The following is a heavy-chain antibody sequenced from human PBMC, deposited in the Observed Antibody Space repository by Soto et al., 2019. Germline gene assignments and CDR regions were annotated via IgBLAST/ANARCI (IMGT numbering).Heavy chain of an antibody. CDR3: ARLTLSNYGARWSDP. D-gene: IGHD4-4*01. V-gene: IGHV4-31*03. CDR2: IYYSGST. Sequence: SETLSLTCTVSGASISSGGYYWSWIRQHPGKGLEWIGYIYYSGSTYYNPSLKSRVTMSLDTSDNQFSLKLSSVTAADTAVYFCARLTLSNYGARWSDPWGQGALVTVSS. J-gene: IGHJ5*02. CDR1: GASISSGGYY.